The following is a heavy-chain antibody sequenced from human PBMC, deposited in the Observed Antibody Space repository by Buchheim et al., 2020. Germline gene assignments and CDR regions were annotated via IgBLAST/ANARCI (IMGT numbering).Heavy chain of an antibody. D-gene: IGHD3-10*01. CDR2: INHSGST. Sequence: QVQLQQWGAGLLKPSETLSLTCAVYGGSFSGYYWSWLRQPPGKGLEWIGEINHSGSTNYNPSLKSRVTISVDTSKNQFSMKLSSVTAADTAVYYCARLWFGDHGYYYYGMDVWGQGTT. CDR3: ARLWFGDHGYYYYGMDV. CDR1: GGSFSGYY. J-gene: IGHJ6*02. V-gene: IGHV4-34*01.